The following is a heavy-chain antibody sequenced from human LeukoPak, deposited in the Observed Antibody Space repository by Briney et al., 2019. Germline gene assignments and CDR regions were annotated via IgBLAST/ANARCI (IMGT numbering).Heavy chain of an antibody. Sequence: PGGSLRLSCAASGFTFNDYNMGWIRQAPGKGLEWVAYISSGMYYADSVKGRFTISRDNAKNSLYLQMNSLRAEDTAVYYCARATIFGWFDPWGQGTLVTVSS. V-gene: IGHV3-11*04. CDR2: ISSGM. J-gene: IGHJ5*02. CDR1: GFTFNDYN. CDR3: ARATIFGWFDP. D-gene: IGHD3-9*01.